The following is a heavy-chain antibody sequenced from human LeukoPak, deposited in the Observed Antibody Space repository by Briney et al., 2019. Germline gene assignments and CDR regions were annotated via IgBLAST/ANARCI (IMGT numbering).Heavy chain of an antibody. J-gene: IGHJ5*02. Sequence: SETLSLTCTVSGDSITSYYWSWIRQPPGKGLEWIGYIYYSGSTNYNPPLKSRVTISVDTSKNQFSLKLSSVTAADTAVYYCARDQSSRWGGYNWFDPWGQGTLVTVSS. CDR2: IYYSGST. CDR3: ARDQSSRWGGYNWFDP. V-gene: IGHV4-59*01. CDR1: GDSITSYY. D-gene: IGHD6-13*01.